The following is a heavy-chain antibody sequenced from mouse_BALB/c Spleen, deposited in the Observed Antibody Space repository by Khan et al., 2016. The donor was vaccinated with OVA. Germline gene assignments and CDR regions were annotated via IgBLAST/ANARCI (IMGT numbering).Heavy chain of an antibody. D-gene: IGHD2-14*01. Sequence: QVQLQQSGPGLVAPSQSLSITCTVSGFSLSRNNIHWVRQPPGKGLEWLGMIWGGGGTDYSSALKSRLSIREDNSKSQVLLKMNSLQTDDTAMYYCARAYYRYDGYYAMDYWGQGTSVTVSS. CDR1: GFSLSRNN. CDR3: ARAYYRYDGYYAMDY. CDR2: IWGGGGT. V-gene: IGHV2-6-4*01. J-gene: IGHJ4*01.